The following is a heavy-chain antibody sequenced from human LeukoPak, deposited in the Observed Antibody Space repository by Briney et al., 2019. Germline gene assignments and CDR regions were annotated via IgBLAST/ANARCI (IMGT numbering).Heavy chain of an antibody. Sequence: SQTLSLTCTVSGGSISSGDYYWTWIRQPPGKGLEWIGYISFSGTTYYNPSLKSRVTISIDTSKNQFSLKLSSVTAADTAVYYCARYGPGQPRRWFDPWGQGTLVTVSS. J-gene: IGHJ5*02. CDR2: ISFSGTT. D-gene: IGHD3-10*01. CDR1: GGSISSGDYY. CDR3: ARYGPGQPRRWFDP. V-gene: IGHV4-30-4*01.